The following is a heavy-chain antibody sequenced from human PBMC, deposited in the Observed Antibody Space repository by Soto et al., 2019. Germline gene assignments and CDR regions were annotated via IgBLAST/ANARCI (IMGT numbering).Heavy chain of an antibody. CDR3: AKDMVRRTGYGMDV. CDR2: ISYDGSNK. Sequence: GGSLRLSCAASGFTFSSYGMHWVRQAPGKGLEWVAVISYDGSNKYYADSVKGRFTISRDNSKNTLYLQMNSLRAEDTAVYYCAKDMVRRTGYGMDVWGQGTTVTVSS. J-gene: IGHJ6*02. V-gene: IGHV3-30*18. D-gene: IGHD3-10*01. CDR1: GFTFSSYG.